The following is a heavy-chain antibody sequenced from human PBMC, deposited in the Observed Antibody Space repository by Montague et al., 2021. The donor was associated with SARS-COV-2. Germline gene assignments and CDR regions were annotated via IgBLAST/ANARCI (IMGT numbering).Heavy chain of an antibody. Sequence: SETLSLTCTVSGGSISSYYWSWIRQPPGKGLEWIGYIYYSGSTNYNPSLKSRVTISVDTSKNQFSLKLSSVTAADTAVYYCARALRGVVVTVPAFDIWGQGTMVTVSS. CDR1: GGSISSYY. CDR3: ARALRGVVVTVPAFDI. J-gene: IGHJ3*02. V-gene: IGHV4-59*01. D-gene: IGHD2-21*02. CDR2: IYYSGST.